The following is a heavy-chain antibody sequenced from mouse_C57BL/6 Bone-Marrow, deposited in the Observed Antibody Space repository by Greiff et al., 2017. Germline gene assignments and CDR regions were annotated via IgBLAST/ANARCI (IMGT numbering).Heavy chain of an antibody. CDR2: IYPGDGDT. J-gene: IGHJ3*01. CDR1: GYAFSSSW. Sequence: QVQLKQSGPELVKPGASVEISCKASGYAFSSSWMNWVKQRPGKGLEWIGRIYPGDGDTNYNGKFKGKATLTADKSSSTAYMQLSSLTSEDSAVYFCARWPEWFAYWGQGTLVTVSA. CDR3: ARWPEWFAY. V-gene: IGHV1-82*01.